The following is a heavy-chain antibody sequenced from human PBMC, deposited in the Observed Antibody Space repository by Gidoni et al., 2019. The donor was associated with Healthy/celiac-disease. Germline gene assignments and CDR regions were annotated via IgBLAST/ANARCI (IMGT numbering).Heavy chain of an antibody. V-gene: IGHV3-23*01. CDR2: ISGSGGST. Sequence: SYAMSWVRQAPGKGLEWVSAISGSGGSTYYADSVKGRFTISRDNSKNTLYLQMNSLRAEDTAVYYCAKDVSLAVAGKGDAFDIWGQGTMVTVSS. CDR3: AKDVSLAVAGKGDAFDI. CDR1: SYA. J-gene: IGHJ3*02. D-gene: IGHD6-19*01.